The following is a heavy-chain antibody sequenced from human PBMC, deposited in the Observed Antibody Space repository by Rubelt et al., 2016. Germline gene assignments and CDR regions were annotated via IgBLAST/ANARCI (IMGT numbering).Heavy chain of an antibody. CDR2: DGSNK. V-gene: IGHV3-33*06. J-gene: IGHJ4*02. CDR3: AKMYSSGWSDY. D-gene: IGHD6-19*01. Sequence: DGSNKYYADSVKGRFTISRDNSKNTLYLQMNSLRAEDTAVYYCAKMYSSGWSDYWGQGTLVTVSS.